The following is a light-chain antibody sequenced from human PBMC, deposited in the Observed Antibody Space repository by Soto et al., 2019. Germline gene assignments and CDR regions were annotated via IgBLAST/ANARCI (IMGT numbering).Light chain of an antibody. CDR3: ETWDTNTWV. CDR1: IGHSSHT. V-gene: IGLV4-60*03. J-gene: IGLJ3*02. CDR2: VEGDGTY. Sequence: QLVLTQSSSASASLGSSVKLTCTLSIGHSSHTIAWHQQQPGKAPRFLMKVEGDGTYNRGSGLPDRFSGSSSGADRYLTISNLQSEDEADYHCETWDTNTWVFGGVTQLTVL.